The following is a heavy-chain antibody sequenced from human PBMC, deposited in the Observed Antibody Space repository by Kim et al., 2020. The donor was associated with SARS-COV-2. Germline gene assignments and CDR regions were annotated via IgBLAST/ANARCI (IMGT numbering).Heavy chain of an antibody. V-gene: IGHV3-33*05. CDR3: ARDRAASGSTRGPFDN. CDR2: ISYDGSNK. CDR1: GFTFSSYC. D-gene: IGHD1-26*01. J-gene: IGHJ4*02. Sequence: GGSLRLSCAASGFTFSSYCMHWVRQAPGKGLEWVADISYDGSNKYYADSVKGRFTISRDNSENTLYLQMNSLRAEDTAVYYCARDRAASGSTRGPFDNWGQGTLVTVSS.